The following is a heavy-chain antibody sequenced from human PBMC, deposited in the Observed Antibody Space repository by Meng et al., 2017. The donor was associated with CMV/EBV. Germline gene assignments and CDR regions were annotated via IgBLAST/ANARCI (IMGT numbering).Heavy chain of an antibody. CDR1: GFTFSSYA. V-gene: IGHV3-23*01. CDR2: ISGSGGST. Sequence: GESLKISCAASGFTFSSYAMSWVRQAPGKGLEWVSAISGSGGSTYYADSVKGRFTISRDNSKNTLYLQMNSLRAEDTAAYYCANIFLIVVVPAARGDYWGQGTLVTVSS. J-gene: IGHJ4*02. CDR3: ANIFLIVVVPAARGDY. D-gene: IGHD2-2*01.